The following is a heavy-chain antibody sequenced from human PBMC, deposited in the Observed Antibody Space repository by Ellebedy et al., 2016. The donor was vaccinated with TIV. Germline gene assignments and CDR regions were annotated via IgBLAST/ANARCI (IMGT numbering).Heavy chain of an antibody. D-gene: IGHD2-21*02. CDR2: IRSKAYGGTT. J-gene: IGHJ1*01. CDR3: TRVRGYCGGDCSVQH. CDR1: GFTFGDYA. Sequence: GESLKISXTASGFTFGDYAMSWFRQAPGKGLEWVGFIRSKAYGGTTEYAASVKGRFTISRDDSKSIAYLQMNSLKTEDTAVYYCTRVRGYCGGDCSVQHWGQGTLVTVSS. V-gene: IGHV3-49*03.